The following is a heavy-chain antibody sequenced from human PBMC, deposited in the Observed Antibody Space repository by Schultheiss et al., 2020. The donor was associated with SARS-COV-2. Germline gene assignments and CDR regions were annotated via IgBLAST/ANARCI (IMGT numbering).Heavy chain of an antibody. D-gene: IGHD3-3*01. J-gene: IGHJ6*02. Sequence: GGSLRLSCAASGFTFSSYSMNWVRQAPGKGLEWVSSISSSSSYIYYADSVKGRFTISRDNAKNSLYLQMNSLRAEDTAVYYCARDQKPGSYYERRYGMDVWGQGTTVTVSS. V-gene: IGHV3-21*01. CDR3: ARDQKPGSYYERRYGMDV. CDR1: GFTFSSYS. CDR2: ISSSSSYI.